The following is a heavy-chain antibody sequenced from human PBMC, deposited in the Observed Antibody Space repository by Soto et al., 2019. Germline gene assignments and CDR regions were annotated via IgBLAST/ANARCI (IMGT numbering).Heavy chain of an antibody. D-gene: IGHD3-22*01. Sequence: SETLSLTCAVSGYSISSGYYWAWSRQPPGKGLEWIGSVYHSGNTHYNPSLKSRVTILVDTSKNQFSLRLTSVTAADTAVYYCAREYSSSWNWFDPWGQGTLVTSPQ. CDR3: AREYSSSWNWFDP. CDR2: VYHSGNT. V-gene: IGHV4-38-2*01. J-gene: IGHJ5*02. CDR1: GYSISSGYY.